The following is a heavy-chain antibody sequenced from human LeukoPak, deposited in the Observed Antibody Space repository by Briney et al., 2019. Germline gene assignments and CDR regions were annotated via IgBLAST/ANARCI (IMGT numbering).Heavy chain of an antibody. CDR2: ISSSGSTI. Sequence: GGSLRLSCAASGFTFRDYYMSWIRQAPGKGLEWVSYISSSGSTIYYADSVKGRFTISRDNAKNSLYLQMNSLRAEDTAVYYCAREDVTCAFDIWGQGTMVTVSS. CDR1: GFTFRDYY. J-gene: IGHJ3*02. V-gene: IGHV3-11*04. D-gene: IGHD3-16*01. CDR3: AREDVTCAFDI.